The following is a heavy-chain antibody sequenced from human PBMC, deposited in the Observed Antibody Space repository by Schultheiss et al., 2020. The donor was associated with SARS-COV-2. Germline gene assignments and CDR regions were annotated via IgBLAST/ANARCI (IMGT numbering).Heavy chain of an antibody. V-gene: IGHV1-2*02. J-gene: IGHJ6*03. CDR1: GYTFTSYA. CDR2: SNPNSGGT. CDR3: ATRGDLDDYYFYMDV. Sequence: ASVKVSCKASGYTFTSYAMHWVRQAPGQRLEWMGWSNPNSGGTNYAQKFQGRVTMTRDTSITTTYMELSRLRSDDTAVYYCATRGDLDDYYFYMDVWGKGTTVTVSS. D-gene: IGHD2-21*01.